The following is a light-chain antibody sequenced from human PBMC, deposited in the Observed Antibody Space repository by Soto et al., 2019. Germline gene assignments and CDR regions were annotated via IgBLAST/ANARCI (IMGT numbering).Light chain of an antibody. CDR1: TSFVGTYNF. V-gene: IGLV2-14*02. Sequence: QSALTQPASVSGSAGQSITISCTGTTSFVGTYNFVSWYQQHPGKAPQVLIYEGTKRPSGIPDRFSGSTSGPSATLTITAVQVGDEAEYYCGTWGWGLRVFGAGTKLTVL. J-gene: IGLJ1*01. CDR3: GTWGWGLRV. CDR2: EGT.